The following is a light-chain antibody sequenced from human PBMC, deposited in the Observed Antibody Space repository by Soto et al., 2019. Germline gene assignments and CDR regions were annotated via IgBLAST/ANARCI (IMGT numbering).Light chain of an antibody. CDR2: KIF. CDR1: QSVLYSDGYTS. CDR3: MQDSRWPPT. Sequence: DVFMTQSPLSLAVTLGQPVSISCRASQSVLYSDGYTSMDWFHQRPGQSPGRLVYKIFNRDSVVPDRFSGSGSGAVFTLKISRVDADDVGIYYYMQDSRWPPTFGQGTMLEIK. J-gene: IGKJ2*01. V-gene: IGKV2-30*01.